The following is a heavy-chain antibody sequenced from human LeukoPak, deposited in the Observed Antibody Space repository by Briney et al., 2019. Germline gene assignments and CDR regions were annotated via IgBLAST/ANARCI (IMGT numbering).Heavy chain of an antibody. D-gene: IGHD6-13*01. CDR1: GFTVSSNY. J-gene: IGHJ4*02. V-gene: IGHV3-66*01. CDR3: ARGDSSSWFDY. Sequence: GGSLRLSCAASGFTVSSNYMSWVRQAPGRGLEWVSVIYSGGSTYYADSVKGRFTISRDNSKNTLYLQMNSLRAEDTAVYYCARGDSSSWFDYWGQRTLVTVSS. CDR2: IYSGGST.